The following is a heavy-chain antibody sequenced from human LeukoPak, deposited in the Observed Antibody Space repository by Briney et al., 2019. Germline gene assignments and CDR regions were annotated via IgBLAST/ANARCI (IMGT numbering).Heavy chain of an antibody. Sequence: GGSLRLSCAASGFTFTNYGMHWVRQAPGKGLEGVSSISSSSSYIYYADSVKGRFTISRDNSKNTLYLQMNSLRAEDTAVYYCANPPHGPITMIVHDAFDIWGQGTMVTVSS. CDR3: ANPPHGPITMIVHDAFDI. V-gene: IGHV3-21*04. D-gene: IGHD3-22*01. J-gene: IGHJ3*02. CDR1: GFTFTNYG. CDR2: ISSSSSYI.